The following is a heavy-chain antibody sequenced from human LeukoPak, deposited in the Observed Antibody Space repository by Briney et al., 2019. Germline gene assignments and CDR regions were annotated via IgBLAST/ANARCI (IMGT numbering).Heavy chain of an antibody. V-gene: IGHV3-53*04. D-gene: IGHD6-13*01. CDR1: GSTVSSTY. Sequence: GGSLRLSCAASGSTVSSTYMSWVRQAPGKGLEWVSVIYSGGSTYYADSVKDRFTISRHNSKNTLYLQMNSLRAEDTAVYYCARDRRYSSSWYLTDYYYYGMDVWGQGTTVTVSS. CDR3: ARDRRYSSSWYLTDYYYYGMDV. CDR2: IYSGGST. J-gene: IGHJ6*02.